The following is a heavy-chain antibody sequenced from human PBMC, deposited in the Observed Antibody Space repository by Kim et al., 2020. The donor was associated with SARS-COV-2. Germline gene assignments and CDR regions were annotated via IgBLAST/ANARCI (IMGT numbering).Heavy chain of an antibody. CDR3: ARDRTDILTGMGPYDAFDI. V-gene: IGHV1-69*13. CDR1: GGTFSSYA. J-gene: IGHJ3*02. CDR2: IIPIFGTA. Sequence: SVKVSCKASGGTFSSYAISWVRQAPGQGLEWMGGIIPIFGTANYAQKFQGRVTITADESTSTAYMELSSLRSEDTAVYYCARDRTDILTGMGPYDAFDIWGQGTMVTVSS. D-gene: IGHD3-9*01.